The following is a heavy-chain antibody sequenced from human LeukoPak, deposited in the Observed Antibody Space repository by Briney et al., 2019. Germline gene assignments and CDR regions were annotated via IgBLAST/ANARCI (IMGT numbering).Heavy chain of an antibody. CDR3: ARVDGDYDYYYYMDV. CDR1: GFTFSSYE. J-gene: IGHJ6*03. CDR2: ISSSDSTI. Sequence: GGSLRLSCAASGFTFSSYEMNWVRQAPGKGLEWVSYISSSDSTIYYADSVKGRFTISRDNAKKSLYLQMNSLRAEDTAVYYCARVDGDYDYYYYMDVWGKGTTVTVSS. D-gene: IGHD4-17*01. V-gene: IGHV3-48*03.